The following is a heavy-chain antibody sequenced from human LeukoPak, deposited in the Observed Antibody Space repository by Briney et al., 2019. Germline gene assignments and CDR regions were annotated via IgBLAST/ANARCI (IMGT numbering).Heavy chain of an antibody. D-gene: IGHD2-2*01. CDR1: GFPFSSYA. Sequence: PGGSLRLSCSASGFPFSSYAMHWVRQAPGKGLEWVAVISYDGSNKYYADSVKGRFTIARDNSKNTLYLQMNSLRAEDTAVYYCARAGGGYCSSTRCYDGNWGQGTLVTVSS. CDR3: ARAGGGYCSSTRCYDGN. J-gene: IGHJ4*02. V-gene: IGHV3-30-3*01. CDR2: ISYDGSNK.